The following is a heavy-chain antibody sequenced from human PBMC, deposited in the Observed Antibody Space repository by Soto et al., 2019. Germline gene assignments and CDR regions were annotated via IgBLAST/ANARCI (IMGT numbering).Heavy chain of an antibody. CDR1: GDSVSRDSYY. V-gene: IGHV4-61*01. Sequence: PSETLSLTCTVSGDSVSRDSYYWSWVRKPPGKGLEWIGYIYHSGSTSYNPSLQSRVTMSINTSKNQFSLKLSSVTAADTAVYYCARVGDYGGTKCDYWGQGTLVTVSS. D-gene: IGHD4-17*01. CDR2: IYHSGST. J-gene: IGHJ4*02. CDR3: ARVGDYGGTKCDY.